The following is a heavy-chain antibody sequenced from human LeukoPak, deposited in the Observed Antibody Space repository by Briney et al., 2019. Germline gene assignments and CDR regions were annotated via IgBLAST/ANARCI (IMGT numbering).Heavy chain of an antibody. CDR1: GFTFSSYA. V-gene: IGHV3-23*01. D-gene: IGHD1-26*01. J-gene: IGHJ4*02. CDR2: ISGSGGST. CDR3: ARGSFRGSYYDSDY. Sequence: PGGSLRLSCAASGFTFSSYAMSWVRQAPGKGLEWVSAISGSGGSTYYADSVKGRFTISRDNSKNTLYLQMNSLRAEDTAVYYCARGSFRGSYYDSDYWGQGTLVTVSS.